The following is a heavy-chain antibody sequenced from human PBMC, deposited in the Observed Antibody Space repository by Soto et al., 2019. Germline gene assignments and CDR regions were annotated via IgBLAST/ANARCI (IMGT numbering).Heavy chain of an antibody. CDR3: ATLPWAVTGLNL. V-gene: IGHV3-23*01. J-gene: IGHJ4*02. CDR2: ISASGGST. Sequence: DVQLLESGGDFVQPGGSLRLSCAPSGFTFSTYVMTWVRQAPGKGLEWVSSISASGGSTYYADSVKGRFTISRDNSRNTLYLQMNSLRAEDTAVYYCATLPWAVTGLNLWGQGTLVTVSS. CDR1: GFTFSTYV. D-gene: IGHD2-21*02.